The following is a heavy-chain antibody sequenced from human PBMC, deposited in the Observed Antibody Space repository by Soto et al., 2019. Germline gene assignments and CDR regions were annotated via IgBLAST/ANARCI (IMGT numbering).Heavy chain of an antibody. J-gene: IGHJ6*03. V-gene: IGHV4-34*01. CDR3: ARVSTHYYYYMDV. CDR2: INHSGST. D-gene: IGHD3-16*02. CDR1: GGSFSGYY. Sequence: SETLSLTCAVYGGSFSGYYWSWIRQPPGKGLEWIGEINHSGSTNYNPSLKSRVTISVDTSKNQFSLKLNSVTAADTAVYYCARVSTHYYYYMDVWGKGTTVTVSS.